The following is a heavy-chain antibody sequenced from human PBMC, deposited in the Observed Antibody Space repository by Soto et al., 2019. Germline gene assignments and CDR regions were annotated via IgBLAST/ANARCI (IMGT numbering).Heavy chain of an antibody. Sequence: PVGSLRLSCAASGFTFSSYWMHWVRQAPGKGLVWVSRINSDGSSTSYADSVKGRFTISRDNAKNTLYLQMNSLRAEDTAVYYCARAGRKTYYMDVWGKGTTVTVSS. V-gene: IGHV3-74*01. CDR1: GFTFSSYW. CDR2: INSDGSST. CDR3: ARAGRKTYYMDV. J-gene: IGHJ6*03.